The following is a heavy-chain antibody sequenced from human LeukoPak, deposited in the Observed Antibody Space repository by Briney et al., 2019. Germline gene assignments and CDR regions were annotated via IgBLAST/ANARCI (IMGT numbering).Heavy chain of an antibody. CDR2: IIPIFGTA. D-gene: IGHD3-9*01. J-gene: IGHJ4*02. CDR1: GGTFSSYA. Sequence: PTASVKVSCKASGGTFSSYAISWVRQAPGQGLEWMGGIIPIFGTANYAQKFQGRVTITADESTSTAYMELSSLRSEDTAVYYCARDVYYDILTGYLDYWGQGTLVTVSS. V-gene: IGHV1-69*13. CDR3: ARDVYYDILTGYLDY.